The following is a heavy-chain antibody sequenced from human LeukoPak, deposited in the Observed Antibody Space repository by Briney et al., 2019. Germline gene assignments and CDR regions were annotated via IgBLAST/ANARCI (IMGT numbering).Heavy chain of an antibody. CDR3: ARPYYYDSRIDP. J-gene: IGHJ5*02. CDR2: MYYSGST. CDR1: GGSISSGDYY. Sequence: PSETLSLTCTVTGGSISSGDYYWSWIRQPPGKGLEWIAYMYYSGSTYYNPSLKSRVTMSADTSKNQLSLKLSSVTAADTAVYYCARPYYYDSRIDPWGQGILVTVSS. D-gene: IGHD3-22*01. V-gene: IGHV4-30-4*01.